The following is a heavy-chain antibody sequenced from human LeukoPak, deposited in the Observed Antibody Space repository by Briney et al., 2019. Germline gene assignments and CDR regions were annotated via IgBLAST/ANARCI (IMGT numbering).Heavy chain of an antibody. Sequence: SETLSLTCTVSGGSISGYYWNWIRQPAGKGLEWIGRIFSSGKTNYNPSLQSRVTMSVDTSTHHFSLKLTSVTAPDTAVYYCVRALYGSGDYWGQGTLVTVSS. CDR3: VRALYGSGDY. CDR1: GGSISGYY. J-gene: IGHJ4*02. CDR2: IFSSGKT. D-gene: IGHD3-10*01. V-gene: IGHV4-4*07.